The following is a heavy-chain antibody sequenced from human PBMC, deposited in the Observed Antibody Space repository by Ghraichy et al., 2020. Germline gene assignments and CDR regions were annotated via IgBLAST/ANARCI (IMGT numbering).Heavy chain of an antibody. Sequence: GGSLRLSCAASGFTFSSYWMHWVRQAPGKGLVWVSRINSDGSSTSYADSVKGRFTISRDNAKNTLYLQMNSLRAEDTAVYYCARAEGIDGVGYWGQGTLVTVSS. CDR2: INSDGSST. CDR1: GFTFSSYW. CDR3: ARAEGIDGVGY. V-gene: IGHV3-74*01. D-gene: IGHD3-10*01. J-gene: IGHJ4*02.